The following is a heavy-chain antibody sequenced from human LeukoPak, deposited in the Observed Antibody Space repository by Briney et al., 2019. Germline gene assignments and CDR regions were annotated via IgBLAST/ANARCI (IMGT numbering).Heavy chain of an antibody. CDR3: TRNSGWYGLS. J-gene: IGHJ1*01. CDR1: GFTLSSYE. V-gene: IGHV3-23*01. Sequence: GGSLRLSCTVSGFTLSSYEMSWIRQAPGKGLEWVSSIDYDGGSGHYADSVKGRFTISRDNSNNTLFLHLNSLRGEGTAVYYCTRNSGWYGLSWGQGTLVTVSS. CDR2: IDYDGGSG. D-gene: IGHD6-19*01.